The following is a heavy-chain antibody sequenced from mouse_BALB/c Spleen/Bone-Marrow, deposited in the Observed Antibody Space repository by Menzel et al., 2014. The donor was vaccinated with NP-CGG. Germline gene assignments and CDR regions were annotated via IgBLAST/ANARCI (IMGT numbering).Heavy chain of an antibody. D-gene: IGHD1-1*01. V-gene: IGHV1S81*02. CDR2: IDPSNGRT. Sequence: QVQLQQSGAELVKPGASVKLSCKASGYTFTSYWMHWVKQRPGQGLEWIGEIDPSNGRTNYNEKFKNKATLTVDKSSSTAYMQISSLTSEDSAVYYCARSTTVVVRYWYFDVWGAGTTVTVSS. CDR1: GYTFTSYW. J-gene: IGHJ1*01. CDR3: ARSTTVVVRYWYFDV.